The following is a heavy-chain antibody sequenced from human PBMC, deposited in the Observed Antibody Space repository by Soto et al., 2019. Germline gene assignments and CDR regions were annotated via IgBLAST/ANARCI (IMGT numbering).Heavy chain of an antibody. CDR1: GFTFCTFA. CDR3: AIDARPDGYWDFAY. J-gene: IGHJ4*02. D-gene: IGHD5-12*01. CDR2: ILGRGDT. V-gene: IGHV3-23*01. Sequence: PGGALRLSCAASGFTFCTFAMSWVRQAPGKGLEWVSGILGRGDTYYEESVKGRFTISRDNSKNTLFLQLNSLRVEDTAIYYCAIDARPDGYWDFAYWGQGALVTVSS.